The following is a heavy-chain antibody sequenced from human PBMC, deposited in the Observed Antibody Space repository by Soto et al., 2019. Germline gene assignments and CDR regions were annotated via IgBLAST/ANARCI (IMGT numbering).Heavy chain of an antibody. CDR3: AKGGTMIVVAHDALDI. Sequence: GGSLRLSCAASGFTFSSYGMHWVRQAPGKGLEWVAVISYDGSNKYYADSVKGRFTISRDNSKNTLYLQMNSLRAEDTAVYYCAKGGTMIVVAHDALDIWGQGTMVTVSS. D-gene: IGHD3-22*01. J-gene: IGHJ3*02. V-gene: IGHV3-30*18. CDR2: ISYDGSNK. CDR1: GFTFSSYG.